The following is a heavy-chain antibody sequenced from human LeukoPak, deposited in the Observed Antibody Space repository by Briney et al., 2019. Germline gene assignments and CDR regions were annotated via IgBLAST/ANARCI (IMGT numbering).Heavy chain of an antibody. V-gene: IGHV3-23*01. CDR1: GFTFSSYG. J-gene: IGHJ4*02. CDR3: AKDILTGYTSAFDY. Sequence: QSGGSLRLSCAASGFTFSSYGMSWVRQAPGKGLEWVSAISGSGGSTYYADSVKGRFTISRDNSKNTLYLQMNSLRAEDTAVYYCAKDILTGYTSAFDYWGQGTLVTVSS. CDR2: ISGSGGST. D-gene: IGHD3-9*01.